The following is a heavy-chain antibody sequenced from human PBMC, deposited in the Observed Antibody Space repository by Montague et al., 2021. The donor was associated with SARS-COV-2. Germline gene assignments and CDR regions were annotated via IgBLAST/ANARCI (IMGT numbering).Heavy chain of an antibody. CDR2: INHSGST. CDR3: ARGGTVTTFFAPKRTLGYNWFDP. J-gene: IGHJ5*02. CDR1: GGSFSNYY. D-gene: IGHD4-17*01. V-gene: IGHV4-34*01. Sequence: SETLSLTCAVYGGSFSNYYWSWIRQPPGKGLEWMGKINHSGSTNYNPSXXSRVTISVDTSKNQFSLKLSSVTAADTAVYYCARGGTVTTFFAPKRTLGYNWFDPWGQGTLVTVSS.